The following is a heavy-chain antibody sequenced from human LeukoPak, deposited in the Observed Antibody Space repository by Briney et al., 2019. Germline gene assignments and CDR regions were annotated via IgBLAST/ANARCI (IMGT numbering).Heavy chain of an antibody. J-gene: IGHJ4*02. V-gene: IGHV3-21*01. Sequence: PGGSLRLSCAASGFTFSSYSMNWVRQAPGKGLEWVSSISSSSSYIYYADSVKGRFTISRDNAKNSLYLQMNSLRAEDTAVYYCASVATSYSGYDFGLWGQGTRVTVSS. CDR1: GFTFSSYS. D-gene: IGHD5-12*01. CDR2: ISSSSSYI. CDR3: ASVATSYSGYDFGL.